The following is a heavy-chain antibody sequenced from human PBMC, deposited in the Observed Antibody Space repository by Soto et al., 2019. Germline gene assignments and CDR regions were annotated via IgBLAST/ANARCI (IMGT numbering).Heavy chain of an antibody. CDR3: ARVRVDYWYFDL. CDR2: IYSGGST. Sequence: GGSLRLSCAASGFTVSSNYMSWVRQAPGKGLEWVSVIYSGGSTYYADSVKGRFTISRDNSKNTLYLQMNSLRAEDTAVYYCARVRVDYWYFDLWGRGTLVTVSS. CDR1: GFTVSSNY. D-gene: IGHD5-12*01. V-gene: IGHV3-66*01. J-gene: IGHJ2*01.